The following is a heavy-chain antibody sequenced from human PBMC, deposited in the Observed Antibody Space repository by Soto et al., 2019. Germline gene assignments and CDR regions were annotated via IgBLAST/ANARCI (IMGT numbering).Heavy chain of an antibody. V-gene: IGHV4-59*01. CDR1: GGSISSYY. Sequence: QVQLQESGPGLVKPSETLSLTCTVSGGSISSYYWSWIRQPPGKGLEWIGYIYYSGSTNYNPSLKSRVTISVDTSKNQFSLKLSSVTAADTAVYYCARGDDYGYYWGQGTLVTVSS. CDR3: ARGDDYGYY. CDR2: IYYSGST. D-gene: IGHD4-17*01. J-gene: IGHJ4*02.